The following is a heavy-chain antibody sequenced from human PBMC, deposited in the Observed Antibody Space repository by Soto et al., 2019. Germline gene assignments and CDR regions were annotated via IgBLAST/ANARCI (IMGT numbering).Heavy chain of an antibody. V-gene: IGHV3-30*18. CDR1: GFTFSSYG. CDR3: AKDRRGFGGWSYGMDV. J-gene: IGHJ6*02. Sequence: GGSLRLSCAASGFTFSSYGMHWVRQAPGKGLEWVAVISYDGSNKYYADSVKGRFTISRDNSKNTLYLQMNSLRAEDTAVYYCAKDRRGFGGWSYGMDVWGQGTTVTVSS. CDR2: ISYDGSNK. D-gene: IGHD3-10*01.